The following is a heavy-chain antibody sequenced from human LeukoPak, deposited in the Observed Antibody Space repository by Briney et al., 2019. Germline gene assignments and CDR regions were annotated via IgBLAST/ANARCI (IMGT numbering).Heavy chain of an antibody. CDR2: IYSRGST. V-gene: IGHV4-59*01. J-gene: IGHJ6*03. Sequence: SETLALTCTVSGGSISSYYWSWIRQPPGKGLEWIGYIYSRGSTNYNPSLKSRVTISVDTPKNQLSLKLSSVTAADTPVYYCARGYDVRGYYYYYYMDVWGKGTTVTVSS. CDR3: ARGYDVRGYYYYYYMDV. D-gene: IGHD1-1*01. CDR1: GGSISSYY.